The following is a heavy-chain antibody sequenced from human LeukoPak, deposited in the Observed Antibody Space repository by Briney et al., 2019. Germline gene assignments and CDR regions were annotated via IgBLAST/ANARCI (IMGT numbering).Heavy chain of an antibody. CDR1: GFIFSGSA. V-gene: IGHV3-73*01. CDR3: TRLSITPSYYYGMDV. D-gene: IGHD5/OR15-5a*01. CDR2: IRNKANSYGT. Sequence: SGGSLRLSCEASGFIFSGSAIHWVRQASGRGLEWVGRIRNKANSYGTAYAASVKGRFTISRDDSKNTAYLQMNSLKTEDTAVYYCTRLSITPSYYYGMDVWGQGTTVTVSS. J-gene: IGHJ6*02.